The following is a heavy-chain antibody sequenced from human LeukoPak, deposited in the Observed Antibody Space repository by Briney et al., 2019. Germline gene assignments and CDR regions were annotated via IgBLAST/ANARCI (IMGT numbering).Heavy chain of an antibody. J-gene: IGHJ3*02. D-gene: IGHD4-17*01. CDR3: ARDALEDGDYDQRSAFDI. V-gene: IGHV4-34*01. CDR2: INHSGST. CDR1: GGSFSGYY. Sequence: SETLSLTCAVYGGSFSGYYWSWIRQPPGKGLEWIGEINHSGSTNYNPSLKSRVTISVDTSKNQFSLKLSSVTAADTAVYYCARDALEDGDYDQRSAFDIWGQGTMVTVSS.